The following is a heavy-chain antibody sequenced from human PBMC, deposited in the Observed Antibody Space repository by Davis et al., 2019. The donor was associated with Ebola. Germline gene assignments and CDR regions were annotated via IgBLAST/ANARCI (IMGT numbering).Heavy chain of an antibody. J-gene: IGHJ6*04. CDR3: VRDTYYYYNTMDV. CDR2: IKQDGSEK. Sequence: PGGSLRLSCAAAGFTFSSYWMSWVRQAPGKGLEWVANIKQDGSEKYYVDSVKGRFTISRDNTKNSLYLQMNSLRAEDTAVYYCVRDTYYYYNTMDVWGKGTAVTVSS. V-gene: IGHV3-7*01. CDR1: GFTFSSYW.